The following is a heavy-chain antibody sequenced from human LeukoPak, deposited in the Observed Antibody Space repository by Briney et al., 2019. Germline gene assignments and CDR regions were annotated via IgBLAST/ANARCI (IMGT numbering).Heavy chain of an antibody. CDR1: GFTLSSYA. Sequence: GGSVRLSCAASGFTLSSYAMSWVRQAPGKGLEWVSAISGSGGSTYYADSVKGRFTISRDNSKNTLYLQMNSLRAEDTAVYYCAKGRSEGGWLYFDYWGQGTLVTVSS. CDR2: ISGSGGST. V-gene: IGHV3-23*01. D-gene: IGHD6-19*01. CDR3: AKGRSEGGWLYFDY. J-gene: IGHJ4*02.